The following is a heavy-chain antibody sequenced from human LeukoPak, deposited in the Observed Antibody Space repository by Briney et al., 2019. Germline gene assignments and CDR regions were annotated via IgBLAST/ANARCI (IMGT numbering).Heavy chain of an antibody. CDR1: GGSISSGSYY. V-gene: IGHV4-61*02. CDR2: IYTSGST. Sequence: SETLSLTCTVSGGSISSGSYYWSWIRQPAGKGLEWIGRIYTSGSTNYNPSLKSRVTISVDTSKNQLSLKLSSVTAADTAVYYCARDGYGMDVWGQGTTVTVSS. J-gene: IGHJ6*02. CDR3: ARDGYGMDV.